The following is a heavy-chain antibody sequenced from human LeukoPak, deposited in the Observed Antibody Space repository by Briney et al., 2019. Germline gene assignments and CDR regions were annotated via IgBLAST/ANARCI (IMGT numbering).Heavy chain of an antibody. D-gene: IGHD6-13*01. CDR3: ARHSTRAAGYYFDY. CDR1: GGSISSYY. Sequence: PSETLSLTCTVSGGSISSYYWSWIRQPPGKGLEWIRYIYYSGSTNYNPSLKSRVTISVDTSKNQFSLKLSSVTAADTAVYYCARHSTRAAGYYFDYWGQGTLVTVSS. J-gene: IGHJ4*02. V-gene: IGHV4-59*08. CDR2: IYYSGST.